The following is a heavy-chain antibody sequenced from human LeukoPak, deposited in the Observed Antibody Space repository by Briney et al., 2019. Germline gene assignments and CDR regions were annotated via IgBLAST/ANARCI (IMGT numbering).Heavy chain of an antibody. Sequence: ASVKVSCKASGYTFTSYGISWVRQAPGQGLEWMGGIIPIFGTANYAQKFQGRVTITADESTSTAYMELSSLRSEDTAVYYCASYHDFWSGYDYFDYWGQGTLVTVSS. V-gene: IGHV1-69*13. J-gene: IGHJ4*02. CDR3: ASYHDFWSGYDYFDY. CDR2: IIPIFGTA. CDR1: GYTFTSYG. D-gene: IGHD3-3*01.